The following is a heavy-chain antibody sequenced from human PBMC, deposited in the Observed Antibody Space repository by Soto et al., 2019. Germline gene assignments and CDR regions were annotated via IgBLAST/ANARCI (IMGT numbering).Heavy chain of an antibody. CDR3: AREERFPRACFDT. J-gene: IGHJ5*02. V-gene: IGHV4-34*08. Sequence: AETLSLTCGVYGGTFRNYDWIWVRQPPGKGLEWIGAVNHSGEATYNPSLQSLTTISLNTSNSQFSLKLTSVTAADTVMYFWAREERFPRACFDTWGQGTQVTVSS. CDR2: VNHSGEA. CDR1: GGTFRNYD. D-gene: IGHD3-10*01.